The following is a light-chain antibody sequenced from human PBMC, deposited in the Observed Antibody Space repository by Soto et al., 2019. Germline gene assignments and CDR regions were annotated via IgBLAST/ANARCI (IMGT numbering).Light chain of an antibody. J-gene: IGLJ2*01. CDR3: QTWDTGARVV. V-gene: IGLV4-69*01. CDR2: LSNDGSH. Sequence: QPVLTQSPSASASLGASVKLTCTLSSGHNSYAIAWHQQQPEKGPRYLMKLSNDGSHSKGDGIPDRFSGSSSGAERYLTISSLQSEDEADYYCQTWDTGARVVFGGGTKLTVL. CDR1: SGHNSYA.